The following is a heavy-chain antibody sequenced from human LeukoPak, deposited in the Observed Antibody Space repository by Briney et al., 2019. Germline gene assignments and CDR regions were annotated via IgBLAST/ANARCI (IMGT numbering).Heavy chain of an antibody. Sequence: SETLSLTCIVSGGSISSYYWSWIRQPPGKGLEWIGYIYYSGSTNYNPSLKSRVTISVDTSKNQFSLKLSSVTAADTAVYYCARTTRFLEWLWFDYWGQGTLVTVSS. J-gene: IGHJ4*02. CDR1: GGSISSYY. CDR2: IYYSGST. CDR3: ARTTRFLEWLWFDY. V-gene: IGHV4-59*01. D-gene: IGHD3-3*01.